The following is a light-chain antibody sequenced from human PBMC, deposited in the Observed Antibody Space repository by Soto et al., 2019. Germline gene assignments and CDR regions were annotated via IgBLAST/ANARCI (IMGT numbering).Light chain of an antibody. Sequence: DIVLTQSPATLSLSPGEMATLSCRASQSVSSYLAWYQQKPGQAPRLLIYDASNRATGIPARFSGSGSGTDFTLTISSLEPEDFAVYYCQQRSSWPLTFGGGTKVEIK. CDR2: DAS. CDR1: QSVSSY. J-gene: IGKJ4*01. CDR3: QQRSSWPLT. V-gene: IGKV3-11*01.